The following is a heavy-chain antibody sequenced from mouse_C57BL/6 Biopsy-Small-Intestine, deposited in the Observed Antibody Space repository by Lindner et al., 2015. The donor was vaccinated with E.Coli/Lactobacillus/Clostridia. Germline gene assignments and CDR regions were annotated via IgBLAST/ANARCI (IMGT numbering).Heavy chain of an antibody. V-gene: IGHV1-81*01. D-gene: IGHD1-1*02. J-gene: IGHJ1*01. CDR3: ASLPLHCSGGSCYWGYYYYGMDV. Sequence: SVKVSCKASGGTFSSYAINWVRQAPGQGLEWMGGIIPIFGTANYAQKFQGRVTITADESTSTAYMELSSLRSEDTAVYYCASLPLHCSGGSCYWGYYYYGMDVWGQGTTVTVSS. CDR2: IIPIFGTA. CDR1: GGTFSSYA.